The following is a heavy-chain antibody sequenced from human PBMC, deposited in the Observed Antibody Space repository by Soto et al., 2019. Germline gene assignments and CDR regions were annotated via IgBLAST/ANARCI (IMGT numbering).Heavy chain of an antibody. CDR3: ARIGTGYDYMDV. Sequence: DVQLEESGGGLVQPGGSLRLSCGASGFTFSSYWMHWVRQAPGKGLVWVSRINSDGSRTNYADSVKGRFTISRDNAKNTVYLQMNSLSAEDTAVYYCARIGTGYDYMDVWAKGTTVTVSS. CDR1: GFTFSSYW. J-gene: IGHJ6*03. D-gene: IGHD3-10*01. V-gene: IGHV3-74*01. CDR2: INSDGSRT.